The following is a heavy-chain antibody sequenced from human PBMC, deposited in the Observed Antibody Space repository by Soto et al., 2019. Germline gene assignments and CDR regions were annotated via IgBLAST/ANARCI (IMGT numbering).Heavy chain of an antibody. CDR2: SKHRGST. J-gene: IGHJ4*02. D-gene: IGHD2-8*02. Sequence: PSETLSLTCAVYGGSFSGYYWTWIRQPPGTWLECIGESKHRGSTNYNPSLKGRVTISVDTSKNQSSLKLTSVTAADTAVYYCARDKITGFFDYWGQGTLVTVSS. V-gene: IGHV4-34*01. CDR3: ARDKITGFFDY. CDR1: GGSFSGYY.